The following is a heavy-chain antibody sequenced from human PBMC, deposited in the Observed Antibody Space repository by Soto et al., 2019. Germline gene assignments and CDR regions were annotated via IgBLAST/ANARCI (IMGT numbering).Heavy chain of an antibody. J-gene: IGHJ5*02. CDR2: IIPIFGTA. CDR1: GYTFTSYD. V-gene: IGHV1-69*13. CDR3: AVSGVGNWFDP. Sequence: SVKVSCKASGYTFTSYDINWVRQATGQGLEWMGGIIPIFGTANYAQKFQGRVTITADESTSTAYMELSSLRSEDTAVYYCAVSGVGNWFDPWGQGTLVTVSS. D-gene: IGHD3-10*01.